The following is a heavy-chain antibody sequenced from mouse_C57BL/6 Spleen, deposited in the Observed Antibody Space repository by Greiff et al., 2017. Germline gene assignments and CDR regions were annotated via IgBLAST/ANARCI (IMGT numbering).Heavy chain of an antibody. D-gene: IGHD2-4*01. J-gene: IGHJ2*01. CDR2: INPNNGGT. V-gene: IGHV1-18*01. CDR3: ARRSYYDYGFDY. CDR1: GYTFTDYN. Sequence: EVQLQQSGPELVKPGASVKIPCKASGYTFTDYNMDWVKQSHGKSLEWIGDINPNNGGTIYNQKFKGTATLTVDKSSSTAYMELRRLTSEDTAVYYCARRSYYDYGFDYWGQGTTLTVSS.